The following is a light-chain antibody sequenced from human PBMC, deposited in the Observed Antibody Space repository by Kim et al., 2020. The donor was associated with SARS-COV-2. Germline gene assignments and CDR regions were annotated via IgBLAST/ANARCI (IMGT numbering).Light chain of an antibody. J-gene: IGKJ2*01. V-gene: IGKV1-5*03. CDR2: KAS. CDR1: QTISSW. CDR3: QQYNTYSYT. Sequence: DSQMTQSPSTLSASVGDRVTITCRASQTISSWLAWYQQKPGKAPKLLIYKASSLESGVPSRFSGSGSGTEFTLTISGLQPDDFATYYCQQYNTYSYTFGQGTKLEI.